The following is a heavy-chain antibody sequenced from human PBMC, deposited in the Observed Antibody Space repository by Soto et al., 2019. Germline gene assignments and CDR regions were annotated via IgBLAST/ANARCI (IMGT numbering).Heavy chain of an antibody. D-gene: IGHD5-12*01. CDR2: ISYDGSNK. J-gene: IGHJ5*02. Sequence: QVQLVESGGGVVQPGRSLRLSCAASGFTFSSYGMHWVRQAPGKGLEWVAVISYDGSNKYYADSVKGRFTISRDNSKNTLYLQMNSLRAEDTAVYYCAKDGGYSGYEPYNWFDPWGQGTLVTVSS. V-gene: IGHV3-30*18. CDR1: GFTFSSYG. CDR3: AKDGGYSGYEPYNWFDP.